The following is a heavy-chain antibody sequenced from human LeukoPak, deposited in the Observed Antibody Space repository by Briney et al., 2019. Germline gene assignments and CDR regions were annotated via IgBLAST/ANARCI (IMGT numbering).Heavy chain of an antibody. CDR3: ARGGQLNWFDP. Sequence: SETLSLTCTVSGDSISSSYWSWIRQPPGKGLEWIGYISYSGSTSSNPSLRSRVTISVDTSKNQFSLRLTSVTAADTAMYHCARGGQLNWFDPWGQGTLVTVSS. V-gene: IGHV4-59*01. CDR2: ISYSGST. D-gene: IGHD5-18*01. J-gene: IGHJ5*02. CDR1: GDSISSSY.